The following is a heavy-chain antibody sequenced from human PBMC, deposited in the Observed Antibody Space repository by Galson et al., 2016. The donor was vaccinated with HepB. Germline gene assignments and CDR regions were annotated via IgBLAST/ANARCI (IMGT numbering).Heavy chain of an antibody. Sequence: TLSLTCTVSGGSVTSGGYYWSWIRQHPGKGLEWIGYISYSGRADYNPSLKSRITISVGTSKNQFSLKLSSVTAADTAVYYCARSWLMGGYFDYWGQGTLVTVSS. J-gene: IGHJ4*02. CDR1: GGSVTSGGYY. CDR2: ISYSGRA. D-gene: IGHD2-8*01. V-gene: IGHV4-31*03. CDR3: ARSWLMGGYFDY.